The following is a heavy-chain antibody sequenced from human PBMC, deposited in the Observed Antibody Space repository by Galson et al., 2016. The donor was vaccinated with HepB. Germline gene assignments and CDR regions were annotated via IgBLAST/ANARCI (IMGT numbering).Heavy chain of an antibody. CDR1: GFTFSSYG. V-gene: IGHV3-33*03. CDR2: IWYDGGRK. J-gene: IGHJ6*02. Sequence: SLRLSCAGSGFTFSSYGMHWVRQAPGKGLEWVAYIWYDGGRKYYAESVKGRFTITRDNSKNTLDLQMNSLRAEDTAVYYCAGGYCSSTMYSCGVDVWGQGTTVTVSS. CDR3: AGGYCSSTMYSCGVDV. D-gene: IGHD2-2*01.